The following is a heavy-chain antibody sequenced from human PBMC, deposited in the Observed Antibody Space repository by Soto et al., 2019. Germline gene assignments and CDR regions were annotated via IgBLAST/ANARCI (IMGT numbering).Heavy chain of an antibody. CDR2: IYPGDSDT. V-gene: IGHV5-51*01. J-gene: IGHJ4*02. D-gene: IGHD6-19*01. CDR1: GYSFTSYW. Sequence: GESLKISCKGSGYSFTSYWIGWVRQMPGKGLEWMGIIYPGDSDTRYSPSFQGQVTISADKSISTAYLQWSSLKASDTAMYYCARDSSGSGWYKDYFDYWGQGTLVTVSS. CDR3: ARDSSGSGWYKDYFDY.